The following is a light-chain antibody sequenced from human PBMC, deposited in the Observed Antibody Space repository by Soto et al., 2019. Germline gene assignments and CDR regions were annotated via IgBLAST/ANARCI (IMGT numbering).Light chain of an antibody. V-gene: IGKV3-20*01. CDR2: GAS. CDR3: QQYGSSPPFT. J-gene: IGKJ3*01. CDR1: QSVSSSY. Sequence: EIVLTQSPGTLSLSPGERATLSCRASQSVSSSYLAWYQQKPGQAPRLLIYGASTRATGIPDRFSGSGSGTDFTLTISRLETEDFAGYYCQQYGSSPPFTFGPGTKVDI.